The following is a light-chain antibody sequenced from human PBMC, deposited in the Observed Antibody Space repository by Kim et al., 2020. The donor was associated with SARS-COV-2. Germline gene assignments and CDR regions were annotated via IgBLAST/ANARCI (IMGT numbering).Light chain of an antibody. Sequence: GQSVTISCNGTSSDVGGYNYVSWYQQHPGKAPKLMIYEVSKRPSGVPDRFSGSKSGNTASLTVSGLQAEDEADYYCSSYAGSNNLVFGGGTQLTVL. CDR2: EVS. V-gene: IGLV2-8*01. CDR1: SSDVGGYNY. J-gene: IGLJ2*01. CDR3: SSYAGSNNLV.